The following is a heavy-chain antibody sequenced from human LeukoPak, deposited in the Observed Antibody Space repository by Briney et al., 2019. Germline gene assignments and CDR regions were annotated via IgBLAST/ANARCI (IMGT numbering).Heavy chain of an antibody. CDR3: GREGLRSRRAFDI. D-gene: IGHD2-15*01. CDR1: GFTFSSDA. Sequence: GGSLRLSCAASGFTFSSDAMHWGRQAPGEGLGCGSAISSNGGGPYYANSVKGRFTISRDSSKNRLYLQRGSLTAEDMAVNYFGREGLRSRRAFDIWGHGTMVTASS. V-gene: IGHV3-64*01. CDR2: ISSNGGGP. J-gene: IGHJ3*02.